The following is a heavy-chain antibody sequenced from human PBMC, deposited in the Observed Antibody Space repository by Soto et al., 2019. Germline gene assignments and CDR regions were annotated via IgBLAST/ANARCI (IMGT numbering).Heavy chain of an antibody. CDR2: IYYSGST. D-gene: IGHD3-22*01. J-gene: IGHJ4*02. Sequence: SETLSLTCTVSGGSISSGGYYWSWIRQHPGKGLQWIGYIYYSGSTYYSPSLKSRVTISVDTSKNQFSLKLSSVTAADTAVYYCARDSITRIGGFSDWGQGTLVTVYS. V-gene: IGHV4-31*03. CDR3: ARDSITRIGGFSD. CDR1: GGSISSGGYY.